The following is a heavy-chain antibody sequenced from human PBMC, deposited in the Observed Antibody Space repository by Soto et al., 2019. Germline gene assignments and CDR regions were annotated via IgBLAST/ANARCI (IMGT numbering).Heavy chain of an antibody. CDR3: ARMFGDNYGMDV. D-gene: IGHD3-10*02. CDR1: GFTFSSYR. CDR2: ISRGGISM. Sequence: GGSLRLSCAASGFTFSSYRMSWVRQAPGKGLEWVSYISRGGISMYYADSVKGRFTISRDNAKNLLYLQMNSLRDEDTAVYYCARMFGDNYGMDVWGQGTTVTVSS. V-gene: IGHV3-48*02. J-gene: IGHJ6*02.